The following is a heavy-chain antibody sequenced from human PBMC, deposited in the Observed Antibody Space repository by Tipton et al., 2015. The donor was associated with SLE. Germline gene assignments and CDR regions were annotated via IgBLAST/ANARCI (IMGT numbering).Heavy chain of an antibody. CDR3: AKEGIAAAVYYFDY. V-gene: IGHV3-30*02. CDR2: IRYDGSNK. Sequence: GSLRLSCAASGFTFSSYGMHWVRQAPGKGLEWVAFIRYDGSNKYYADSVKGRFTISRDNSKNTLYLQMNSLRAEDTAAYYCAKEGIAAAVYYFDYWGQGTLVTVSS. D-gene: IGHD6-13*01. CDR1: GFTFSSYG. J-gene: IGHJ4*02.